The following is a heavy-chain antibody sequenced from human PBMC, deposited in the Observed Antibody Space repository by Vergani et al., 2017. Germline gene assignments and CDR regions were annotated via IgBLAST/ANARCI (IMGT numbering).Heavy chain of an antibody. CDR1: GGSISSGDYY. CDR3: AREIVVVPAAILD. V-gene: IGHV4-30-4*01. J-gene: IGHJ4*02. D-gene: IGHD2-2*02. Sequence: QVQLQESGPGLVKPSQTLSLTCTVSGGSISSGDYYWSWIRQPPGKGLEWIGYIYYSGSTYYNPSLKSRVTISVDTSKNQFSLKLSSVTAADTAVYYFAREIVVVPAAILDWGQGTLVTVSS. CDR2: IYYSGST.